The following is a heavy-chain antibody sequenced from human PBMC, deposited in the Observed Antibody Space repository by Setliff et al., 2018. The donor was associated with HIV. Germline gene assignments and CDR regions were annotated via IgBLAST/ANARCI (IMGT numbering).Heavy chain of an antibody. D-gene: IGHD6-19*01. CDR3: ASPFGAVAGTMDV. Sequence: PSETLSLTCTVSGGSISSYYWSWIRQPPEKGLEWIGSIYHSGSTYYNPSLKSRVTISVDTSKNYFSLKLTSVTAADTAVYYCASPFGAVAGTMDVWGKGTTVTVSS. V-gene: IGHV4-59*04. CDR1: GGSISSYY. CDR2: IYHSGST. J-gene: IGHJ6*04.